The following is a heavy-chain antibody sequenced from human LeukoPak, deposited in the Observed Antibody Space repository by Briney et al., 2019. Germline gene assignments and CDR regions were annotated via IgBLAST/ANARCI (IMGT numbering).Heavy chain of an antibody. V-gene: IGHV1-18*01. Sequence: ASVKVSCKASGYAFTSYGISWVRQAPGQGLGWMGWISAYNGNTNYAQKFQGRVTMTRDTSISTAYMELSRLRSDDTAVYYCARNIVVVVAAPFDYWGQGTLVTVSS. J-gene: IGHJ4*02. D-gene: IGHD2-15*01. CDR2: ISAYNGNT. CDR1: GYAFTSYG. CDR3: ARNIVVVVAAPFDY.